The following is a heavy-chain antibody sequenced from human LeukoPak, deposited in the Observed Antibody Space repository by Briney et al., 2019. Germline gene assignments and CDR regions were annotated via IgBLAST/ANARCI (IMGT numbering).Heavy chain of an antibody. Sequence: LSGGSLRLSCAASGFTFSSYAMHWVRQAPGKGLEWVAVISYDGSDKYYADSVKGRFTISRDNSKNTLYLQMNSLRAEDTAVYYCARAGTMIVVVITLRVGPLDYWGQGTLVTVSS. D-gene: IGHD3-22*01. J-gene: IGHJ4*02. CDR1: GFTFSSYA. CDR3: ARAGTMIVVVITLRVGPLDY. CDR2: ISYDGSDK. V-gene: IGHV3-30-3*01.